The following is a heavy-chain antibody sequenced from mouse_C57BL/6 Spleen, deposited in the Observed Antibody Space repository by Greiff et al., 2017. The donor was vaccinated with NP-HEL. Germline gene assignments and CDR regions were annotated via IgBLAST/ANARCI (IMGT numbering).Heavy chain of an antibody. Sequence: EVQLVESGGGLVKPGGSLKLSCAASGFTFSSYAMPWVRQTPEKRLEWVATISDGGSYTYYPDNVKGRFTISRDNAKNNLYLQMSHLKSEDTAMYYCARDATVVAFDYWGQGTTLTVSS. D-gene: IGHD1-1*01. CDR2: ISDGGSYT. V-gene: IGHV5-4*01. J-gene: IGHJ2*01. CDR3: ARDATVVAFDY. CDR1: GFTFSSYA.